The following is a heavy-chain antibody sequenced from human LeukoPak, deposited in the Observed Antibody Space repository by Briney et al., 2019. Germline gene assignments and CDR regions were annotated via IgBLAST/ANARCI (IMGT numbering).Heavy chain of an antibody. CDR3: ARASKCSSTSWSTGYFDY. V-gene: IGHV3-7*01. CDR2: IKEDGSEK. D-gene: IGHD2-2*01. CDR1: GFTFNRDW. Sequence: GGSLRLSCAASGFTFNRDWTAWVRQAPGKGLEWVANIKEDGSEKNYVDSVKGRFTISRDNAKNSLYLQMNSLRAEDTAVYYCARASKCSSTSWSTGYFDYWGQGTLVTVSS. J-gene: IGHJ4*02.